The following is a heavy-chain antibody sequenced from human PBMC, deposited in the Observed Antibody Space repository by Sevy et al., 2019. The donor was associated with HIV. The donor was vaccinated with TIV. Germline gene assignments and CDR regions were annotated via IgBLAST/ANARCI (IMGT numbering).Heavy chain of an antibody. Sequence: SETLSLTCSVTGGSIRRGDYFWGWIRQSPGKGLEWIGSLTDSGSTYYNPSLKSRVTMSVDTSKNQFSLKLSSVTAADTAVHYCARLRGGYGNGWFYYYMDVWGKGTTVTVSS. D-gene: IGHD3-10*01. CDR1: GGSIRRGDYF. CDR3: ARLRGGYGNGWFYYYMDV. CDR2: LTDSGST. J-gene: IGHJ6*03. V-gene: IGHV4-39*01.